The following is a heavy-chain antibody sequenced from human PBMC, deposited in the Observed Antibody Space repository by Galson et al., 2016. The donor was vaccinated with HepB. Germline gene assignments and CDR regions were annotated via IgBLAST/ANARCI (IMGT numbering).Heavy chain of an antibody. Sequence: SLRLSCAASGFIFSNYAMGWVRQAPGKGLEWVSTLTGSGGSTYYAGSVKGRFTISSDNSENTLYLQMNSLRAEDTAIYYCAKVTTSPSWWLEEFYFDYWGQGTLVTVSS. V-gene: IGHV3-23*01. J-gene: IGHJ4*02. D-gene: IGHD6-19*01. CDR3: AKVTTSPSWWLEEFYFDY. CDR1: GFIFSNYA. CDR2: LTGSGGST.